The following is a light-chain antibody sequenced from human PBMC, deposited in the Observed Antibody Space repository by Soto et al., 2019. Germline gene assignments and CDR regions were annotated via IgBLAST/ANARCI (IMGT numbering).Light chain of an antibody. CDR1: QSVNSN. V-gene: IGKV3D-15*01. Sequence: EIVMTQSPATLSVSPGERGTLSCRASQSVNSNLAWYQQKPGQAPRLLIDGASTRATGIPARFSGSGSVTEFTLTISSLQSEDFAVYYCQQYNNWPYTFGQGTKLEIK. CDR2: GAS. CDR3: QQYNNWPYT. J-gene: IGKJ2*01.